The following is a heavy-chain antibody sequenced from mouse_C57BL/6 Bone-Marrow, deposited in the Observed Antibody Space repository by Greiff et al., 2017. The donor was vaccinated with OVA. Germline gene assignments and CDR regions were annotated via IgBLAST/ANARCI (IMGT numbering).Heavy chain of an antibody. CDR3: ARRRIYYYGSSSFAY. CDR2: IYPRSGNT. V-gene: IGHV1-81*01. J-gene: IGHJ3*01. CDR1: GYTFTSYG. Sequence: VKLVESGAELARPGASVKLSCKASGYTFTSYGISWVKQRTGQGLEWIGEIYPRSGNTYYNEKFKGKATLTADKSSSTAYMELRSLTSEDSAVYFCARRRIYYYGSSSFAYWGQGTLVTVSA. D-gene: IGHD1-1*01.